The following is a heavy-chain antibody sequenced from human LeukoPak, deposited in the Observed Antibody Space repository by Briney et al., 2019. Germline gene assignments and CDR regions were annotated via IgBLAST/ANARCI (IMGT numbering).Heavy chain of an antibody. CDR2: IYYIGST. J-gene: IGHJ5*02. CDR1: GGSISSYY. V-gene: IGHV4-59*08. Sequence: SETLSLTCTVSGGSISSYYWSWIRQPPGKGLEWTGYIYYIGSTNYNPSLKSRVSISVDTSKNQFSLKLNSVTAADTAIYYCARHGYSGYDLNWFDPWGQGTLVTVSS. D-gene: IGHD5-12*01. CDR3: ARHGYSGYDLNWFDP.